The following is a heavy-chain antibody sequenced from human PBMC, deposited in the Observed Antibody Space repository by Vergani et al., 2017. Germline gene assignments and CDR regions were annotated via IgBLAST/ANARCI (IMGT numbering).Heavy chain of an antibody. J-gene: IGHJ4*01. V-gene: IGHV3-66*02. CDR2: IKSDGRT. CDR3: TRSECSGTTCYGHYFDL. CDR1: GFRVTTNY. D-gene: IGHD2-15*01. Sequence: VELLESGGGLAQPGGSLRASGSASGFRVTTNYRSWVRQAQGKGLEWVSVIKSDGRTSYAESVRGRFTISRDTSRNAVYLQMNILRVEDTGVYYCTRSECSGTTCYGHYFDLWGHGILVTVSS.